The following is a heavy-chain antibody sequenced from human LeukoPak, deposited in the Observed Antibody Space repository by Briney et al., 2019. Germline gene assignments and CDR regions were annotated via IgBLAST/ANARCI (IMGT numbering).Heavy chain of an antibody. Sequence: PSETLSLTCTVSGGSISSGGYYWSWIRQHPGKGLEWIGHIYSSGSTYYNPSLKSRATISVDTSKNQFSLKLSSVTAADTAVYYCARICGGDCYSSDYWGQGTLVTVSS. CDR1: GGSISSGGYY. D-gene: IGHD2-21*02. CDR2: IYSSGST. J-gene: IGHJ4*02. V-gene: IGHV4-31*03. CDR3: ARICGGDCYSSDY.